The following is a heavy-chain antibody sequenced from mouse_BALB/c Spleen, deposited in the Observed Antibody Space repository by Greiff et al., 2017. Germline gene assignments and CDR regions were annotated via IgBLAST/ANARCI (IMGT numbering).Heavy chain of an antibody. V-gene: IGHV3-8*02. J-gene: IGHJ3*01. D-gene: IGHD4-1*01. CDR1: GDSITSCY. CDR3: ARWTGTGPFAY. Sequence: DVKLQESGPSLVKPSQTLSLTCSVTGDSITSCYWNWIRKFPGNKLEYMGYISYSGSTYYNPSLKSRISITRDTSKNQYYLQLNSVTTEDTATYYCARWTGTGPFAYWGQGTLVTVSA. CDR2: ISYSGST.